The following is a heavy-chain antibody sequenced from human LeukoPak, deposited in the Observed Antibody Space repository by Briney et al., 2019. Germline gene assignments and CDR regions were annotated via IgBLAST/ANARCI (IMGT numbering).Heavy chain of an antibody. Sequence: SGPTLVKPTQTLTLTCTFSGFSLSTSGVGVGWIRQPPGKALEWLALIYWDDDKRYSPSLKSRLTITKDTSKNQVVLTMTNMDPVDTATYYCAHSVLDYDFWSGYSRSTGGCYFDYWGQGTLVTVSS. CDR2: IYWDDDK. J-gene: IGHJ4*02. CDR1: GFSLSTSGVG. D-gene: IGHD3-3*01. V-gene: IGHV2-5*02. CDR3: AHSVLDYDFWSGYSRSTGGCYFDY.